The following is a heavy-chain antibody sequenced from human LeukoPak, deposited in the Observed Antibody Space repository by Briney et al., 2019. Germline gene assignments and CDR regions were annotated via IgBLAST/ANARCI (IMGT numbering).Heavy chain of an antibody. J-gene: IGHJ4*02. CDR3: ARDGGGSDC. CDR1: SGSITSTNL. Sequence: PSGTLSLTCAVSSGSITSTNLWNWVRQPPGKGLEWIGQIHHSGSTNYNPSLKSRVTISVDKSNNQFSLKLRSVTAADTAVYYCARDGGGSDCWGQGTLVTVSS. D-gene: IGHD2-15*01. CDR2: IHHSGST. V-gene: IGHV4-4*02.